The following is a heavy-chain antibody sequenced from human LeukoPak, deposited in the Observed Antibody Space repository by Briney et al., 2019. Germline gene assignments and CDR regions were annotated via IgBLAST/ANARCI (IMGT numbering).Heavy chain of an antibody. CDR1: GFTFSDYY. D-gene: IGHD2/OR15-2a*01. Sequence: GGSLRLSCSASGFTFSDYYMSWIRQAPGQGLEWVSYIGRSGVYTNYADSVKGRFTISRDDAKNSLYLQMNSLRAEDTAVYYCARRNWFDPWGQGTLVIVSS. CDR2: IGRSGVYT. J-gene: IGHJ5*02. CDR3: ARRNWFDP. V-gene: IGHV3-11*03.